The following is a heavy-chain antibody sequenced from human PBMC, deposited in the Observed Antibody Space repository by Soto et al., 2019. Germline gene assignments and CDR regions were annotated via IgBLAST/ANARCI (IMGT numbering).Heavy chain of an antibody. CDR1: GYTLTELS. V-gene: IGHV1-24*01. Sequence: QVQLVQSGAEVKKPGASVKVSCKVSGYTLTELSMHWVRQAPGKGLEWMGGFDPEDGETIYAQKFQGRVTMTEDTSTDIAYMELSSLRSEDTAVYYCATSPRRKGSSGYYYYGMDVWGQGTTVTVSS. CDR3: ATSPRRKGSSGYYYYGMDV. D-gene: IGHD6-6*01. CDR2: FDPEDGET. J-gene: IGHJ6*02.